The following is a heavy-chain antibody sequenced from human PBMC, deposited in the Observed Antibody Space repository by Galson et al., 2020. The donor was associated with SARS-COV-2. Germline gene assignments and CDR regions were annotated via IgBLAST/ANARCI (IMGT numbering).Heavy chain of an antibody. V-gene: IGHV3-23*01. CDR2: ISGSGGST. CDR1: GFTFSSYA. J-gene: IGHJ4*02. CDR3: AKDYAGLWFGELYFDY. Sequence: GESLKISCAASGFTFSSYAMSWVRQAPGKGLEWVSAISGSGGSTYYADSVKGRFTISRDNSKNTLYLQMNSLRAEDTAVYYCAKDYAGLWFGELYFDYWGQGTLVTVSS. D-gene: IGHD3-10*01.